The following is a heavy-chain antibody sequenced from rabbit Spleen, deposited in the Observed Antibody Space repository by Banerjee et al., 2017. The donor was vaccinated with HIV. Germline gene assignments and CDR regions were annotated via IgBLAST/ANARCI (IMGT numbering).Heavy chain of an antibody. CDR1: GVSFTSNYY. CDR3: ARDSGTSFSTYGMDL. V-gene: IGHV1S45*01. Sequence: QEQLEESGGDLVKPGASLTLTCTASGVSFTSNYYMCWVRQAPGKGLEWIACIDTGSSGFTYFASWAKGRFTISKTSSTTVTLQVTSLTAADTATYFCARDSGTSFSTYGMDLWGPGTLVTFS. D-gene: IGHD8-1*01. J-gene: IGHJ6*01. CDR2: IDTGSSGFT.